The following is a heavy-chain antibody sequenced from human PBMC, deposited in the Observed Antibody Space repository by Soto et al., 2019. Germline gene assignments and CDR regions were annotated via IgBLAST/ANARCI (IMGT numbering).Heavy chain of an antibody. CDR3: VRQGCGGLHGRVDV. CDR1: DDSSSNYK. V-gene: IGHV4-59*08. CDR2: IDSNGGT. Sequence: QVQLQESGPGLVKPAETLSLTCTVSDDSSSNYKWSWIRQPPGRGLEWIGYIDSNGGTRYNPSLQSRVTISIDTSTKPFYLELSSVTAADTAVYYCVRQGCGGLHGRVDVWGQGTTVTVSS. J-gene: IGHJ6*02. D-gene: IGHD4-4*01.